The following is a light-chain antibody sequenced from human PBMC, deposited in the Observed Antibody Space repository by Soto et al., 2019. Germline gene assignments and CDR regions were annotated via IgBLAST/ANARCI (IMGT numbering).Light chain of an antibody. Sequence: DIHLTQSQSFLSPSLGESVTIISRASPVISTSLAVDQVKPGKAPKPLIYAASPLESGVPSRFSGSGFGTEFTLTISSLQPDDFAIYYCQQYNSYSWTFGQGSMV. V-gene: IGKV1-9*01. CDR1: PVISTS. CDR2: AAS. CDR3: QQYNSYSWT. J-gene: IGKJ1*01.